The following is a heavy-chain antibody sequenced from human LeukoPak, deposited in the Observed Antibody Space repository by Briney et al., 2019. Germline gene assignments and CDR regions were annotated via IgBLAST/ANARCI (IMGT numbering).Heavy chain of an antibody. Sequence: GGSLRLSCAASGFTFSSYAMHWVRQAPGKGLEWVAVISYDGSNKYYADSVKGRFTISRDNSKNTLYLQMNSLRAEDTAVYYCARGSTIALTIVATPGYYFDYWGQGTLVTVSS. CDR3: ARGSTIALTIVATPGYYFDY. J-gene: IGHJ4*02. CDR1: GFTFSSYA. D-gene: IGHD5-12*01. CDR2: ISYDGSNK. V-gene: IGHV3-30*04.